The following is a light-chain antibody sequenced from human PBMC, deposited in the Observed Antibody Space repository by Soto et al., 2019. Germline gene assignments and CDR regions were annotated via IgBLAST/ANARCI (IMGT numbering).Light chain of an antibody. J-gene: IGKJ1*01. Sequence: EIVMTQSPATLSVSPGEGATLSCRASQSVSSNLAWYQQKPGQAPMLLIYDVSIRATGVPARFSGSGSGTEFTLTISSLQSEDFAVYYCQQYNDWPPWTFGQGTKVEIK. CDR2: DVS. CDR3: QQYNDWPPWT. CDR1: QSVSSN. V-gene: IGKV3-15*01.